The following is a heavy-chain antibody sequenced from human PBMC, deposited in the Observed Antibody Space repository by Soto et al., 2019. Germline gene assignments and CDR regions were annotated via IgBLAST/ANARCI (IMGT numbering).Heavy chain of an antibody. CDR2: ISYDGSNK. D-gene: IGHD3-9*01. CDR3: AKDKAERYFDNYYYYMDV. V-gene: IGHV3-30*18. CDR1: GFTFSSYG. J-gene: IGHJ6*03. Sequence: GGSLRLSCAASGFTFSSYGMHWVRQAPGKGLEWVAVISYDGSNKYYADSVKGRFTISRDNSKNTLYLQMNSLRAEDTAVYYCAKDKAERYFDNYYYYMDVWGKGTTVTVSS.